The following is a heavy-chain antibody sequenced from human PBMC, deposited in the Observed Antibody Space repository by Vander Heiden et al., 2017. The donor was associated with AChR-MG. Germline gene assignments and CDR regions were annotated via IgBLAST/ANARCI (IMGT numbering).Heavy chain of an antibody. CDR3: ARRSDYYFDY. CDR1: GGTFSSYA. Sequence: QVQLVQSAAEVTTPGSSVKLSCKASGGTFSSYAISWVRQAPGQGLEWMGGIIPIFGTANYAQKFQGRVTITADESTSTAYMELSSLRSEDTAVYYCARRSDYYFDYWGQGPLVTVSS. V-gene: IGHV1-69*01. J-gene: IGHJ4*02. D-gene: IGHD2-21*01. CDR2: IIPIFGTA.